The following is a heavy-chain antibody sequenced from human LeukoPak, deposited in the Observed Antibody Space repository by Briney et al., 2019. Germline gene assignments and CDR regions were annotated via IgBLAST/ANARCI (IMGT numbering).Heavy chain of an antibody. CDR2: INPNSGGT. J-gene: IGHJ5*02. CDR3: ARANILTGSAFDP. D-gene: IGHD3-9*01. Sequence: ASVKVSCKASGYTFTGYYIHWVRQAPGLGLEWMGWINPNSGGTTYAQKFQGRITMTGDTSISTVYMELSRQRSDDTAVYYCARANILTGSAFDPWGQGTLVTVSS. CDR1: GYTFTGYY. V-gene: IGHV1-2*02.